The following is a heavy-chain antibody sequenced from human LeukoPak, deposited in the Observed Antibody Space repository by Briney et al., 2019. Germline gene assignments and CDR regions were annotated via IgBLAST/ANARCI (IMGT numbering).Heavy chain of an antibody. D-gene: IGHD3-3*01. CDR1: GGTFSSYA. V-gene: IGHV1-69*13. Sequence: SVKVSCKASGGTFSSYAISWVRQAPGQGLEWMGGIIPIFGTANYAQKFQGRATITADESTSTAYMELSSLRSEDTAVYYCARRAPYWDFWSGYNPYYYYGMDVWGQGTTVTVSS. J-gene: IGHJ6*02. CDR3: ARRAPYWDFWSGYNPYYYYGMDV. CDR2: IIPIFGTA.